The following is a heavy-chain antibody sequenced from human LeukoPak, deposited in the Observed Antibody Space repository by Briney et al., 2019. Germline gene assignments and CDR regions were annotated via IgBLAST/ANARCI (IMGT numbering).Heavy chain of an antibody. CDR3: TTGPAYDSSGYFMDY. CDR2: IKSKTDGGTT. D-gene: IGHD3-22*01. V-gene: IGHV3-15*07. Sequence: GGSLILSCAASGFTFSNAWMNWVRQAPGKGLEWVGRIKSKTDGGTTDYAAPVKGRFTISRDDSKNTLYLQMNSLKTEDTAVYYCTTGPAYDSSGYFMDYWGQGTLVTVSS. CDR1: GFTFSNAW. J-gene: IGHJ4*02.